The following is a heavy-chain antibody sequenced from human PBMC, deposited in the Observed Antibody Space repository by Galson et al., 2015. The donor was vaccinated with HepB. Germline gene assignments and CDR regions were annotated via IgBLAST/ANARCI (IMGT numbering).Heavy chain of an antibody. CDR2: IIPIFGTA. Sequence: SVKVSCKASGGTFSSYAISWVRQAPGQGLEWMGGIIPIFGTANYAQKFQGRVTITADESTSTAYVELSSLRSEDTAVYYCDVFGFGDSSYYYYGMDVWGQGTTVTVSS. J-gene: IGHJ6*02. CDR3: DVFGFGDSSYYYYGMDV. D-gene: IGHD3-10*01. CDR1: GGTFSSYA. V-gene: IGHV1-69*13.